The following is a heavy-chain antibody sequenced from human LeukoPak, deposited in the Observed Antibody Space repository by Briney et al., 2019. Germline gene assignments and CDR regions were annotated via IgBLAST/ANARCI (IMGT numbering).Heavy chain of an antibody. CDR1: GFTFDDYA. D-gene: IGHD4-17*01. J-gene: IGHJ3*02. Sequence: GRSLRLSCAASGFTFDDYAMHWVRQAPGKGLEWVSGISWKSGSIGYADSVKGRFTISRDNAKNSLYLQMNSLRAEDTAVYYCARVGPRRTVTKGGAFDIWGQGAMVTVSS. CDR3: ARVGPRRTVTKGGAFDI. V-gene: IGHV3-9*01. CDR2: ISWKSGSI.